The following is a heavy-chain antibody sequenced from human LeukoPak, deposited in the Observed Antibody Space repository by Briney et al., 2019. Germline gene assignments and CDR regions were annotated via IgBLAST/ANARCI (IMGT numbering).Heavy chain of an antibody. V-gene: IGHV4-59*01. CDR3: ARDYYYGSGDAFDI. Sequence: ASETLSLTCTVSGGSISSYYWSWIRQPPGKGLEWIGYIYYSGSTNYNPSHKSRVTISVDTSKNQFSLKLSSVTAADTAVYYCARDYYYGSGDAFDIWGQGTMVTVSS. J-gene: IGHJ3*02. D-gene: IGHD3-10*01. CDR1: GGSISSYY. CDR2: IYYSGST.